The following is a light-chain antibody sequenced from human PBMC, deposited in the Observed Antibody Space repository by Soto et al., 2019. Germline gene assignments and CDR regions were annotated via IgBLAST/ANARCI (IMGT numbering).Light chain of an antibody. CDR3: SSYTSSNTLV. Sequence: QSALTQPASVSGSPGQSITISCTGISSDVGAYNYVSWYQQHPGKAPKFMIFEVSDRPSGVSNRFSGSKSGNTASLTISGLQAEDEADYYCSSYTSSNTLVFGGGTKLTVL. CDR2: EVS. CDR1: SSDVGAYNY. J-gene: IGLJ2*01. V-gene: IGLV2-14*01.